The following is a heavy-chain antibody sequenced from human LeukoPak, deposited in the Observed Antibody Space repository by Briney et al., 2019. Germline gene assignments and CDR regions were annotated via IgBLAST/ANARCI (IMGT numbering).Heavy chain of an antibody. CDR2: INHSGST. D-gene: IGHD4-23*01. V-gene: IGHV4-34*01. CDR1: GGSISSAGYY. Sequence: SETLSLTCTVSGGSISSAGYYWSWIRQPPGKGLEWIGEINHSGSTNYNPSLKSRVTISVDTSKNQFSLKLSSVTAADTAVYYCARGGFYGGDFDYWGQGTLVTVSS. J-gene: IGHJ4*02. CDR3: ARGGFYGGDFDY.